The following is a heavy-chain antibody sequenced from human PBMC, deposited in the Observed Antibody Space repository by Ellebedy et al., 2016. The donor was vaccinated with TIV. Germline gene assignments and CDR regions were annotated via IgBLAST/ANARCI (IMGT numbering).Heavy chain of an antibody. V-gene: IGHV3-48*02. J-gene: IGHJ6*02. CDR1: GFTFSNAW. CDR2: ISSSSSTI. D-gene: IGHD1-20*01. Sequence: GESLKISXAASGFTFSNAWMSWVRQAPGKGLEWVSYISSSSSTIYYADSVKGRFTISRDNAKNSLYLQMNSLRDEDTAVYYCARDQYNWNDAPRSGDVWGQGTTVTVSS. CDR3: ARDQYNWNDAPRSGDV.